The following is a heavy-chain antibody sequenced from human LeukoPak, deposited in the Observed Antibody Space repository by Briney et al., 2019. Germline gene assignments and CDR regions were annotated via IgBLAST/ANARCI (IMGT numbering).Heavy chain of an antibody. J-gene: IGHJ5*02. V-gene: IGHV4-34*01. CDR3: ATMALGYCSGGSCYGGANWFDP. CDR2: INHSGST. Sequence: PSETLSLTCAVYGGSFSGYYWSWICQPPGKGLEWIGEINHSGSTNYNPSLKSRVTISVDTSKNQFSLKLSSVTAADTAVYYCATMALGYCSGGSCYGGANWFDPWGQGTLVTVSS. D-gene: IGHD2-15*01. CDR1: GGSFSGYY.